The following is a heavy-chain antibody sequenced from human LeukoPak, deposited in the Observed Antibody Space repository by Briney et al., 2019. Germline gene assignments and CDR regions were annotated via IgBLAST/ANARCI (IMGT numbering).Heavy chain of an antibody. CDR2: IYPGDSDT. CDR3: ARPPYSSSSPFDY. Sequence: GASLKISCKGSGYSFTSYWIGWVRQMPGKGLEWMGIIYPGDSDTRYSPSFQGQVTISADKSISTAYLQWSSLKASDTAMYYCARPPYSSSSPFDYWGQGTLVTVSS. CDR1: GYSFTSYW. D-gene: IGHD6-6*01. V-gene: IGHV5-51*01. J-gene: IGHJ4*02.